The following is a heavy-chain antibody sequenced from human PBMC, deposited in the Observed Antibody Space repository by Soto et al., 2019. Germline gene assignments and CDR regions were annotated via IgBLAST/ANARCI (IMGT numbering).Heavy chain of an antibody. V-gene: IGHV1-3*01. CDR3: ARDDSSGPGRFDP. CDR2: INAGIGTA. Sequence: ASVKASCKASGYSLTSYAMHWVRQAPGQRLEWMGGINAGIGTANYAQKFQGRVTITADESTSTAYMELRSLRSDDTAVYHCARDDSSGPGRFDPWGQGTLVTVSS. J-gene: IGHJ5*02. D-gene: IGHD3-22*01. CDR1: GYSLTSYA.